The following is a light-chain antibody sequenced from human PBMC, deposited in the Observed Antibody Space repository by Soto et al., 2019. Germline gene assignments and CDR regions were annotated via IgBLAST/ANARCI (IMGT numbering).Light chain of an antibody. Sequence: IVMTQAPDSVAVALGERASFSCRSSQSVFYCSNRKNYLAWYQQKPGQPPRLLIYWASALEAGVPDRFSGSVSGTDFTLTVSSLQTEDVSVYYCQQYYSSPRSFGGGSKGRIK. J-gene: IGKJ4*01. CDR3: QQYYSSPRS. CDR1: QSVFYCSNRKNY. CDR2: WAS. V-gene: IGKV4-1*01.